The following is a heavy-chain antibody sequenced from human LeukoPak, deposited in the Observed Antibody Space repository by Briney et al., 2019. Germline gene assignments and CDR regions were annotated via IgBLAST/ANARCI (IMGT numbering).Heavy chain of an antibody. CDR1: GFTFSSYS. V-gene: IGHV3-23*01. D-gene: IGHD5-12*01. Sequence: GGSLRLSCAASGFTFSSYSMNWVRQAPGKGLEWVSSISGSGGSTYYADSVKGRLTISRDNSKNTLYLQMISLRAEDTAIYYCAKGRYSDYDAPIDYWGQGTLVTVSS. CDR2: ISGSGGST. CDR3: AKGRYSDYDAPIDY. J-gene: IGHJ4*02.